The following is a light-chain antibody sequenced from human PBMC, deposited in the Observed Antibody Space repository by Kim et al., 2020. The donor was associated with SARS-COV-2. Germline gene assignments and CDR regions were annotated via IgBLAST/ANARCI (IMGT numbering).Light chain of an antibody. CDR3: QQYNSYWGT. Sequence: ASVGDRITITCRASQSISSWLAWYQQKPGKAPKLLIYDASSLESGVPSRFSGSGSGTEFTLTISSLQPDDFATYYCQQYNSYWGTFGQGTKVDIK. J-gene: IGKJ1*01. V-gene: IGKV1-5*01. CDR2: DAS. CDR1: QSISSW.